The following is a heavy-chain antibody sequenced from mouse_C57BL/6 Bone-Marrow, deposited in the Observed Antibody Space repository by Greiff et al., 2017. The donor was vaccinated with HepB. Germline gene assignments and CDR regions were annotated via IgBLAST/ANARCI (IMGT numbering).Heavy chain of an antibody. D-gene: IGHD2-4*01. Sequence: EVKLMESGGDLVKPGGSLKLSCAASGFTFSSYGMSWVRQTPDKRLEWVATISSGGSYTYYPDSVKGRFTISRDNAKNTLYLQMSSLKSEDTAMYYCARHYYDYDDTVWGTGATVTVSS. V-gene: IGHV5-6*01. CDR3: ARHYYDYDDTV. CDR2: ISSGGSYT. J-gene: IGHJ1*03. CDR1: GFTFSSYG.